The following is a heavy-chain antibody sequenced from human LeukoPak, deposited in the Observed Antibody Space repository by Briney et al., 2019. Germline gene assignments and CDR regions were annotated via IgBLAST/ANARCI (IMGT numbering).Heavy chain of an antibody. CDR3: ARGIRYCSSTSCYSRGAFDI. V-gene: IGHV1-46*01. J-gene: IGHJ3*02. CDR2: INPSGGST. D-gene: IGHD2-2*01. CDR1: GYTFTSYY. Sequence: GASVKVSCKASGYTFTSYYMHWVRQAPGQGLEWMGIINPSGGSTSYAQKFQGRVTMTRDTSTSTVYMELSSLRSEDTAVYYCARGIRYCSSTSCYSRGAFDILGQGTMVTVSS.